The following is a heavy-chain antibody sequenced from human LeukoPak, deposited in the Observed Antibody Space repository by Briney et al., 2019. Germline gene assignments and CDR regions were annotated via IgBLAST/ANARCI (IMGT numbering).Heavy chain of an antibody. D-gene: IGHD5-24*01. CDR1: GYAFTSYY. CDR3: ARDRVEMATITGWAFDI. Sequence: ASVKVSCKASGYAFTSYYVHWVRQAPGQGLEWMGIINPSGGSTSYPQKFQGRVTMTRDTSTSTVYMELSSLRSEDTAVYYCARDRVEMATITGWAFDIWGQGTMVTVSS. J-gene: IGHJ3*02. CDR2: INPSGGST. V-gene: IGHV1-46*01.